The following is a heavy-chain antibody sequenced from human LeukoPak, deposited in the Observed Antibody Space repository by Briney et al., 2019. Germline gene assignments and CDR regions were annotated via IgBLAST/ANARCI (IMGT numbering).Heavy chain of an antibody. CDR1: GYTFTKYY. D-gene: IGHD6-19*01. CDR2: INPSGGST. CDR3: ARSGWSGWYHFAL. Sequence: ASVTVSCKASGYTFTKYYIPWVRQAPGQGXKWMGVINPSGGSTSYAQKFQGRVTMTRDTSTSTVYMELSSLRSEDTAVYYCARSGWSGWYHFALWGRGTLVTVSS. V-gene: IGHV1-46*01. J-gene: IGHJ2*01.